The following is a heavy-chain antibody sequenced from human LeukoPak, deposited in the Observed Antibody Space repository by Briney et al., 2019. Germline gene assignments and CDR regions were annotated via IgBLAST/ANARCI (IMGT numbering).Heavy chain of an antibody. Sequence: GGSLRLSCATSGFSFNVFSMHWVRQAPGKGLEWLSYISSSSSTIFYADSVKGRFTMSRDNSKNSVYLQMNSLRADDTAVYYCVRDGPYDYWTGYQTASEYYFDYWGQGTLVTVSS. D-gene: IGHD3/OR15-3a*01. J-gene: IGHJ4*02. CDR3: VRDGPYDYWTGYQTASEYYFDY. V-gene: IGHV3-48*01. CDR1: GFSFNVFS. CDR2: ISSSSSTI.